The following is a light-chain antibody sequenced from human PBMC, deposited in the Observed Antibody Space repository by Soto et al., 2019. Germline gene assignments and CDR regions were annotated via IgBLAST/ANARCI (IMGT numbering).Light chain of an antibody. J-gene: IGKJ2*01. Sequence: DIQMTQSPSTLSASVGDRVTITCRASQSISSWLAWYQQKPGKAPTLLIYDASRLESGVPSRFSGSGSGTEFTLTISSLQPDDFATYYCQQYNSYPFSYTFGQGTKLEIK. CDR3: QQYNSYPFSYT. CDR1: QSISSW. V-gene: IGKV1-5*01. CDR2: DAS.